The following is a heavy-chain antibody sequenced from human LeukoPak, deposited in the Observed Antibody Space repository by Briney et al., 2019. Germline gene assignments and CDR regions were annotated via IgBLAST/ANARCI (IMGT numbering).Heavy chain of an antibody. CDR3: ARDFHDSSGYYFDY. D-gene: IGHD3-22*01. J-gene: IGHJ4*02. V-gene: IGHV3-30*03. CDR1: GFTFSSDG. CDR2: ISYDGSNK. Sequence: GGALRLSCAASGFTFSSDGMHWGRQAPHKGVEWGSLISYDGSNKYYADSVKGRFTISRDNGKNSLYLQMNSLRAEDTAVYYCARDFHDSSGYYFDYWGQGTLVTVSS.